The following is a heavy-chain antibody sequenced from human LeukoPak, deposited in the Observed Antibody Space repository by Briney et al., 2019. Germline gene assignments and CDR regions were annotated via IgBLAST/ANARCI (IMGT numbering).Heavy chain of an antibody. CDR2: ISGSGGST. CDR3: AKREYSSSWRIDY. V-gene: IGHV3-23*01. CDR1: GFTFSGYA. J-gene: IGHJ4*02. Sequence: GGSLRLSCAASGFTFSGYAMSWVRQAPGKGLEWVSAISGSGGSTYYADSVKGRFTISRDNSKNTLYLQMNSLRAEDTAVYYCAKREYSSSWRIDYWGQGTLVTVSS. D-gene: IGHD6-13*01.